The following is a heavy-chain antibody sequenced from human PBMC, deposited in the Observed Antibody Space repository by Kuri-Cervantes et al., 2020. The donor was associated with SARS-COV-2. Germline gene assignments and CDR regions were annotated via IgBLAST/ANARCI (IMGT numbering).Heavy chain of an antibody. Sequence: GESLKISCAASGFKFDDYGMSWVRQAPGKGLEWVAGISGNGGIRVHADSVMGRFTISRDNAKNSLYLQMNSLRVEDTALYYCARENGASSLTRWFDPWGQGTLVTVSS. CDR3: ARENGASSLTRWFDP. J-gene: IGHJ5*02. V-gene: IGHV3-20*04. CDR1: GFKFDDYG. D-gene: IGHD1-1*01. CDR2: ISGNGGIR.